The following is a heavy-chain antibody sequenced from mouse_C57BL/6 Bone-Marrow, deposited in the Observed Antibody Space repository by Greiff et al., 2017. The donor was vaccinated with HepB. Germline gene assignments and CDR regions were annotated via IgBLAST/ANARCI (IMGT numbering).Heavy chain of an antibody. J-gene: IGHJ3*01. CDR1: GYAFTNYL. D-gene: IGHD1-1*01. CDR2: INPGSGGT. Sequence: VQLQESGAELVRPGTSVKVSCKASGYAFTNYLIEWVKQRPGQGLEWIGVINPGSGGTNYNEKFKGKATLTADKSSSTAYMQLSSLTSEDSAVYFCARGGYYGSRAYWGQGTLVTVSA. V-gene: IGHV1-54*01. CDR3: ARGGYYGSRAY.